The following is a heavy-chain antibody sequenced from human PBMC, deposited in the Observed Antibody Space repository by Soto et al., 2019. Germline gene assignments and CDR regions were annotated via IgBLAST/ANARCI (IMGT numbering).Heavy chain of an antibody. V-gene: IGHV3-7*01. J-gene: IGHJ3*02. D-gene: IGHD2-2*01. Sequence: EVQLVESGGGLVQPGGSLRLSCAASGFTFSSYWMSWVRQAPGKGLEWVANIKPDGSEKYYVDSMKGRITIFRDNAKNSLYLQMNSLRAEDTAVCYCARGQYQLLGAFEFDIWGQGTMVTVSS. CDR1: GFTFSSYW. CDR3: ARGQYQLLGAFEFDI. CDR2: IKPDGSEK.